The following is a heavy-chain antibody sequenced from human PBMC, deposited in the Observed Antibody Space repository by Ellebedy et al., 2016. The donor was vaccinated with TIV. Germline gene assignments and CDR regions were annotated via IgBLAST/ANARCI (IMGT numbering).Heavy chain of an antibody. Sequence: GESLKISXAGSGFTFSSYAMTWVRQAPGKGLEWVSTITGSGGSTYYADSVKGRFTISRDISKNTLYLQVNSLRAEDTAVYYCAKFPRDYSTPHYWGQGTLVTVSS. CDR2: ITGSGGST. V-gene: IGHV3-23*01. CDR3: AKFPRDYSTPHY. CDR1: GFTFSSYA. D-gene: IGHD4-11*01. J-gene: IGHJ4*02.